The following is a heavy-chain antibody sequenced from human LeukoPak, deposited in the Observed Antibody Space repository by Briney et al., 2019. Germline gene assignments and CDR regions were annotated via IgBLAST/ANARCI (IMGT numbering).Heavy chain of an antibody. CDR1: GFTFSSYA. CDR2: ISYDGSNK. Sequence: GGSLRLSCAASGFTFSSYAMRWVRQAPGKGLEWVAVISYDGSNKYYADSVKGRFTISRDNSKNTLYLQMNSLRAEDTAVYYCARGKRITIRYYYYMDVWGKGTTVTVSS. V-gene: IGHV3-30*04. CDR3: ARGKRITIRYYYYMDV. D-gene: IGHD3-3*01. J-gene: IGHJ6*03.